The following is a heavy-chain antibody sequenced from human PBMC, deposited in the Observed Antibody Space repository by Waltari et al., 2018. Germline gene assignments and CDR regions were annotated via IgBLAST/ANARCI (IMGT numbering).Heavy chain of an antibody. CDR3: ARERVITICGVADYYYYGMDV. CDR2: ISSSGRTM. CDR1: GFTFSDYY. J-gene: IGHJ6*02. Sequence: QVQLVESGGGLVKPGGSLRLSCAASGFTFSDYYMSWIRQAPGKGLEWVSYISSSGRTMYYADTVKGRVTISRDNAKNSRYLQRNSLRAEDTAVYYCARERVITICGVADYYYYGMDVWGQGTTVTVSS. V-gene: IGHV3-11*01. D-gene: IGHD3-3*01.